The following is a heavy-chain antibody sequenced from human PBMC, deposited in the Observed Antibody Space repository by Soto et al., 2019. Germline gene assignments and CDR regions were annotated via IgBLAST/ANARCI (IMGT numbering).Heavy chain of an antibody. J-gene: IGHJ6*03. D-gene: IGHD7-27*01. CDR1: GYTFTSYA. V-gene: IGHV1-3*01. Sequence: ASVKVSCKASGYTFTSYAMHWVRQAPGQRLEWMGWINAGNGNTKYSQKFQGRVTITRDTSASTAYMELSSLRSEDTAVYYCARDRDPGDSWYYYYYYMDVWGKGTTVTVSS. CDR3: ARDRDPGDSWYYYYYYMDV. CDR2: INAGNGNT.